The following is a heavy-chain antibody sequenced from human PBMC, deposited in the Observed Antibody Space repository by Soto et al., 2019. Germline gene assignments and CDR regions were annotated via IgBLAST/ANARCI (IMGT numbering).Heavy chain of an antibody. CDR3: TTVNYYDSSGYKGGLEH. V-gene: IGHV3-15*01. CDR2: IKSKTDGGTT. J-gene: IGHJ4*02. Sequence: GGALILSCASTGFTFMYSLMICVRQAPGKVLGWVGRIKSKTDGGTTDYAAPVKGRFTISRDDSKNTLYLQMNSLKIDDTAVYYCTTVNYYDSSGYKGGLEHWGKGPMVNVSS. CDR1: GFTFMYSL. D-gene: IGHD3-22*01.